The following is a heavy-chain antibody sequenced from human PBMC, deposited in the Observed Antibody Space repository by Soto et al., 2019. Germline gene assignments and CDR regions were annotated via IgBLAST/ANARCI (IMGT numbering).Heavy chain of an antibody. CDR1: GVTFTSYA. CDR2: ISKSGGST. Sequence: GGSVRLSCAASGVTFTSYAMTWVRQVPGEGLQWVSSISKSGGSTYYADSVKGRFTTSRDNSKNTLYLQMNSLRAEDTAIYYCAKGSFGFDYWGPGPLVTVSS. CDR3: AKGSFGFDY. J-gene: IGHJ4*02. D-gene: IGHD3-10*01. V-gene: IGHV3-23*01.